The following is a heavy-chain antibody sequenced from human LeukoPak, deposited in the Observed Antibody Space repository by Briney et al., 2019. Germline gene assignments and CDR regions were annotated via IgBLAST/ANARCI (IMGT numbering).Heavy chain of an antibody. CDR2: ISAYNGNT. CDR3: ARGLLYEATFSLLAKKEFDY. D-gene: IGHD5-24*01. J-gene: IGHJ4*02. Sequence: ASVKVSCKASGYTFTSYGISWVRQAPGQGLEWMGWISAYNGNTNYAQKLQGRVTMTTDTSTSTAYMELRSLRSDDTAVYYCARGLLYEATFSLLAKKEFDYWGREPWSPSPQ. V-gene: IGHV1-18*01. CDR1: GYTFTSYG.